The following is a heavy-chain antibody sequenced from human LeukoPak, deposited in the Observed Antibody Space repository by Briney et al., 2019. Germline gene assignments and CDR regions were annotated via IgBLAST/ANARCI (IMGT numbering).Heavy chain of an antibody. CDR1: GFSVSSNY. Sequence: GGSLRLSCAASGFSVSSNYMSWVRQAPGKGLEWVSYISSSGSTIHYADSVKGRFTISRDNAKNSLFLQMDSLRAEDTSVYYCARSPYSESYYGDALDIWGQGTMVTVSS. CDR3: ARSPYSESYYGDALDI. CDR2: ISSSGSTI. D-gene: IGHD1-26*01. J-gene: IGHJ3*02. V-gene: IGHV3-48*03.